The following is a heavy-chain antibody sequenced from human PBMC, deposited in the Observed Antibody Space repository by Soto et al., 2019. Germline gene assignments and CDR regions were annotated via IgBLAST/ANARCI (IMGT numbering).Heavy chain of an antibody. V-gene: IGHV3-23*01. CDR1: GFTFSSYS. J-gene: IGHJ4*02. D-gene: IGHD5-12*01. CDR3: AKDGVRGWLGRYYFDY. CDR2: FSTSGDGGTT. Sequence: GGSLRLSCAASGFTFSSYSMSWVRQAPGKGLEWVSGFSTSGDGGTTYYADSVKGRFTISRDNSKNTLYLQMNSLRAEDTAVYYCAKDGVRGWLGRYYFDYWGQGTLVTVSS.